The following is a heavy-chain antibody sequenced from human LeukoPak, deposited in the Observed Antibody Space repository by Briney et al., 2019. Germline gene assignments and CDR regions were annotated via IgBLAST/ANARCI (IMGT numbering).Heavy chain of an antibody. CDR3: ARGVVVPAAIKPLEAGAFDI. Sequence: GGSLRLSCAASGFTFSSYSMNWVRQAPGKGLEWVSYISSSSSTIYYADSVKGRFTISRDNAKNSLYLQMNSLRAEDTAVYYCARGVVVPAAIKPLEAGAFDIWGQGTMVTVSS. J-gene: IGHJ3*02. V-gene: IGHV3-48*01. CDR1: GFTFSSYS. D-gene: IGHD2-2*01. CDR2: ISSSSSTI.